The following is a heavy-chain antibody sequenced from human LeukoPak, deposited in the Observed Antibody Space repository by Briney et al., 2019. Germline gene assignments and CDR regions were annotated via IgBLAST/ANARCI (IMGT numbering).Heavy chain of an antibody. D-gene: IGHD2-8*01. CDR3: ARALSDYCTNGVCYTYFDY. V-gene: IGHV4-59*11. J-gene: IGHJ4*02. CDR2: IYYSGGT. CDR1: GGSISSHY. Sequence: SETLSLTCTVSGGSISSHYWSWIRQSPGKGLEWIGFIYYSGGTSYNPSLKRRVTISVDTSKNQFSLKLSSVTAADTAVYYCARALSDYCTNGVCYTYFDYWGQGTLVTVSS.